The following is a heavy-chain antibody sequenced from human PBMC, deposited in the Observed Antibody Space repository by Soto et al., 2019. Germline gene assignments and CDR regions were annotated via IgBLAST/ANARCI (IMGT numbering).Heavy chain of an antibody. CDR3: ATPRARDYDFWTGFHS. J-gene: IGHJ4*02. V-gene: IGHV3-23*01. D-gene: IGHD3-3*01. CDR2: INSEGSI. CDR1: GVTLKNYA. Sequence: DVQLLESGGGLIQRGGSLRLSCVGSGVTLKNYAMSWVRQAPGKGLEWVSGINSEGSIYYADSVKGRFTISKANSNNTLFLQMNSMRAYATAVYYCATPRARDYDFWTGFHSWGQGTLVTVSS.